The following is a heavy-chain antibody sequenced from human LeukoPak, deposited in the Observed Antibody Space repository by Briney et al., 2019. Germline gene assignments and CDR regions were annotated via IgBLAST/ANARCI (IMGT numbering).Heavy chain of an antibody. CDR3: ARRERLGYSYGRGTLDI. V-gene: IGHV3-66*01. CDR1: SGSISGYF. D-gene: IGHD5-18*01. Sequence: ETLSLTCTVSSGSISGYFWSWVRQAPGKGLEWVSFIDSTGSTYYADSVKGRFTISRDNSRNTLYLQMNSLRVEDTAVYYCARRERLGYSYGRGTLDIWGQGTMVTVSS. CDR2: IDSTGST. J-gene: IGHJ3*02.